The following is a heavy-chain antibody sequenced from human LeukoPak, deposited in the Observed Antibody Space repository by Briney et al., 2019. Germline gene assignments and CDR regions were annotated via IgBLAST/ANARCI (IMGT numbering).Heavy chain of an antibody. V-gene: IGHV4-59*02. D-gene: IGHD2-21*02. CDR1: GVSVDSRY. J-gene: IGHJ4*02. CDR3: AREDPLTAHFDY. CDR2: IHYSGAT. Sequence: ETLSLTCSVSGVSVDSRYWSWVRQPPEKGLEWIGYIHYSGATNYNPSLKSRVSISIDTPRNHFSLSLSSVTAADTAVYYCAREDPLTAHFDYWGQGTLVTVSS.